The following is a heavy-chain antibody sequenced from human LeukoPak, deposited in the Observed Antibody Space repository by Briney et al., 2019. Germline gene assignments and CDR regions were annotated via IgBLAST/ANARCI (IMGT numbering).Heavy chain of an antibody. Sequence: PGGSLRLSCAASGFTFSSYAMSWVRQAPGKGLEWVSAISGSGGSTYYADSVKGRFTISRDNSKNTLYLQMNSLRAEDTAVYYCAKGPGYCSGGSCYVPFFDYWGQGTLVTVSS. V-gene: IGHV3-23*01. CDR3: AKGPGYCSGGSCYVPFFDY. J-gene: IGHJ4*02. D-gene: IGHD2-15*01. CDR2: ISGSGGST. CDR1: GFTFSSYA.